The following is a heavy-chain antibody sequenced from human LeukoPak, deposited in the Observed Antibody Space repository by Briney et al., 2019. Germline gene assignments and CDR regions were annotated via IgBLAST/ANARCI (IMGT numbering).Heavy chain of an antibody. CDR1: GFTFSSYW. D-gene: IGHD1-26*01. J-gene: IGHJ4*02. CDR2: IKQDGSEK. CDR3: ARGRSGSYLESFDY. V-gene: IGHV3-7*01. Sequence: GGSLRLSCAASGFTFSSYWMSWVRQAPGKGLEWVANIKQDGSEKYYVDSVKGRFTISRDNAKNSLYLQMNSLRAEDTAVYYCARGRSGSYLESFDYWGQGTLVTVSS.